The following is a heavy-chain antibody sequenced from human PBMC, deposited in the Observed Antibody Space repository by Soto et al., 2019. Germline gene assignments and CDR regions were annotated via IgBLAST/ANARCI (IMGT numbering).Heavy chain of an antibody. CDR3: ARSGSHILTGYSNWFDP. D-gene: IGHD3-9*01. V-gene: IGHV1-3*01. J-gene: IGHJ5*02. CDR1: GYTFTSYA. CDR2: INPGNGNT. Sequence: ASVKVSCKASGYTFTSYAMHWVRQAPGQRLEWMGWINPGNGNTKYSQRFQGRVTITRDTSASTAYMELSSLRSDDTAVYYCARSGSHILTGYSNWFDPWGQGTLVTVSS.